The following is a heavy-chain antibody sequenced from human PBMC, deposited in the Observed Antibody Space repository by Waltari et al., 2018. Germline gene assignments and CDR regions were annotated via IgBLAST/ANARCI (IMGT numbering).Heavy chain of an antibody. Sequence: EVHLVQSGAELKNPGESLKISCKGSGYRFTDSWIGWVRQVPGKGLEWVAIIYPGDYTIRYSPSFQGRVTVSADKSSSTAHLQWGSVKASDTAMYYCARHRGDCSGGGCFYDSVYWGQGTLVTVSS. V-gene: IGHV5-51*01. D-gene: IGHD2-15*01. CDR1: GYRFTDSW. CDR2: IYPGDYTI. J-gene: IGHJ4*02. CDR3: ARHRGDCSGGGCFYDSVY.